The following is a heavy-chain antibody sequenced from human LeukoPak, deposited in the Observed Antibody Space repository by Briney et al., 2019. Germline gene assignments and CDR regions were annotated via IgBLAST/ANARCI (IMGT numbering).Heavy chain of an antibody. CDR2: ISSSSSYI. CDR3: AKAGHRAAGLYFDY. J-gene: IGHJ4*02. D-gene: IGHD6-13*01. V-gene: IGHV3-21*01. CDR1: GFTFSSYS. Sequence: GGPLRLSCAASGFTFSSYSMNWVRQAPGKGLEWVSSISSSSSYIYYADSVKGRFTISRDNAKNSLYLQMNSLRAEDTAVYYCAKAGHRAAGLYFDYWGQGTLVTVSS.